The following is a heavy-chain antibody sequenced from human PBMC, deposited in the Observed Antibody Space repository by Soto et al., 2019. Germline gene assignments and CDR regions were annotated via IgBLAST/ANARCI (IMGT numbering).Heavy chain of an antibody. J-gene: IGHJ4*02. Sequence: GGSLRLSCAASGFTFSSYWMSWVCQAPGKGLEWVANIKQDGSEKYYVDSVKGRFTISRDNAKNSLYLQMNSLRAEDTAVYYCASLPFLEWLSDFDYWGQGTLVTVSS. D-gene: IGHD3-3*01. CDR1: GFTFSSYW. V-gene: IGHV3-7*01. CDR2: IKQDGSEK. CDR3: ASLPFLEWLSDFDY.